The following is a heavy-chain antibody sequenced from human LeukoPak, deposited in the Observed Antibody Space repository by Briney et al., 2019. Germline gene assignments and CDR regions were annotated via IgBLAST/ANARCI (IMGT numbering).Heavy chain of an antibody. J-gene: IGHJ6*02. V-gene: IGHV3-7*01. D-gene: IGHD6-19*01. Sequence: GGSLRLSCAASGFTFSSYWMSWVRQAPGKGLEWVANIKQDGSEKYYVDSVKGRFTISRDNAKNSLYLQMNSLRAEDTAVYYCAGRSGWHYYYGMDVWGQGTTVTVSS. CDR1: GFTFSSYW. CDR3: AGRSGWHYYYGMDV. CDR2: IKQDGSEK.